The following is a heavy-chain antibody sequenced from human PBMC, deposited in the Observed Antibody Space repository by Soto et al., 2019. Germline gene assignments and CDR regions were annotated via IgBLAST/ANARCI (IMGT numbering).Heavy chain of an antibody. CDR1: GVSVSNRTHY. D-gene: IGHD3-22*01. Sequence: KASETLSLTCEVSGVSVSNRTHYWTWIRQPPGKGLEWIGFLYYGGTNYNPSLKSRLTIALDTSKNQISLNLSSVTAADTAVYYCLRGQGLPARPDDKYYYNALAVWGQGTRSPSP. V-gene: IGHV4-61*01. CDR2: LYYGGT. CDR3: LRGQGLPARPDDKYYYNALAV. J-gene: IGHJ6*02.